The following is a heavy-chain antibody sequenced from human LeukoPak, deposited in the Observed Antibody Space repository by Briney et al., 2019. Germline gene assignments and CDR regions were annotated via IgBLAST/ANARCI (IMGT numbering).Heavy chain of an antibody. CDR2: IIPIFGTA. D-gene: IGHD2-15*01. Sequence: SVKVSCKASGGTFSSYAISWVRQAPGQGLEWMVRIIPIFGTANYAQKFQGRVTITTDESTSTAYMELSSLRSEDTAVYYCARDGCSGGSCYSGTYYFDYWGQGTLVTVSS. V-gene: IGHV1-69*05. J-gene: IGHJ4*02. CDR1: GGTFSSYA. CDR3: ARDGCSGGSCYSGTYYFDY.